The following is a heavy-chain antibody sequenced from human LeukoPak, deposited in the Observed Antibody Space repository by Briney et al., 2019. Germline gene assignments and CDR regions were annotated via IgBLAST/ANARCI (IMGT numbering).Heavy chain of an antibody. Sequence: GASVKVSCKSPRYTFTNYYLNWVRQAPGQGLEWMGCISGYNGNTYYGKKFQGRVTLTTDTSTNTVYMELRSLRADDTAVYYCARDIGGGYYFDYWGQGTLVTVSS. D-gene: IGHD3-22*01. CDR2: ISGYNGNT. J-gene: IGHJ4*02. CDR1: RYTFTNYY. V-gene: IGHV1-18*04. CDR3: ARDIGGGYYFDY.